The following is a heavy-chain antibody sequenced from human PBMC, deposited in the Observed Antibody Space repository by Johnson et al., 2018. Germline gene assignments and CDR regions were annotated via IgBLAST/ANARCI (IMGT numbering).Heavy chain of an antibody. CDR2: ISYDGSNK. V-gene: IGHV3-30*18. J-gene: IGHJ1*01. CDR3: AKGGYCSGGTCYRSVQH. CDR1: GFTFSSYG. D-gene: IGHD2-15*01. Sequence: VQLVQSGGGVVQPGRSLRLSCAASGFTFSSYGMHWVRQAPGKGLEWVAVISYDGSNKYYADSVKGRFTISRDNSKNTLFLQMNTRRAEDTAVYYCAKGGYCSGGTCYRSVQHWGQGTLVTVSS.